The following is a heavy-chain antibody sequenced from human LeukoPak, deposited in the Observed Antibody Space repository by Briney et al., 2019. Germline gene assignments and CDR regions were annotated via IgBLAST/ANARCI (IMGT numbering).Heavy chain of an antibody. D-gene: IGHD3-22*01. CDR1: GFTLSSYP. V-gene: IGHV3-64*01. CDR3: AREYYYEELDY. CDR2: ISSNGDST. Sequence: PGRSLRLSCAASGFTLSSYPMHWVRQAPGKGLEYVSGISSNGDSTYYANSVKGRFTISRDNSKNTLYLQMGSLRAEDMAVYYCAREYYYEELDYWGQGTLVTVSS. J-gene: IGHJ4*02.